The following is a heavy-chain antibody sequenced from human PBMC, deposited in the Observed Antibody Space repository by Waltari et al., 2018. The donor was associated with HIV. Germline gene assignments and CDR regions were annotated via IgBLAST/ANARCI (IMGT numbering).Heavy chain of an antibody. V-gene: IGHV3-66*01. CDR3: ARDRGRNYVDY. J-gene: IGHJ4*02. CDR1: GFTISSKY. CDR2: IYSGGST. Sequence: EVPLGQSGGGVVQPGGSLRLSCAAPGFTISSKYMTWVCQAPGKGLEWVSVIYSGGSTYYADSVKGRFTISRDNSKNTLYLQMNSLRAEDTAVYYCARDRGRNYVDYWGQGTLVTVSS.